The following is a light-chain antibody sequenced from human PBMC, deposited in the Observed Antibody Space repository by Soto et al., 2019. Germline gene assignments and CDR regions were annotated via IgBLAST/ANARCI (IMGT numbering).Light chain of an antibody. Sequence: DIVLTQSPGTLSLSPGERATLSCRASQTISNSLLAWYQQKLGQSPRLLIYGASSRATGIPDRFIGSGSGTDFTLTISRLEPEDFAVYACQQYGRAPITFGQVTRPPIK. CDR3: QQYGRAPIT. CDR2: GAS. J-gene: IGKJ5*01. CDR1: QTISNSL. V-gene: IGKV3-20*01.